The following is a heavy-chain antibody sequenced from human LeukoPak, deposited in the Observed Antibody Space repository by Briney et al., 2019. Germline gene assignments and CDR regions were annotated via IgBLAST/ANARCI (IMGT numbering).Heavy chain of an antibody. J-gene: IGHJ6*04. Sequence: GGSLRLSCAASGFTFSDYYMSWVRQAPGKGLEWVGFIRSKTYGETTEYAASVKGRFTISRDDSKSIAYLQMNSLKTEDTAVYYCRRADYYGSGSPISLDVWGKGTTVTVSS. D-gene: IGHD3-10*01. CDR2: IRSKTYGETT. CDR1: GFTFSDYY. V-gene: IGHV3-71*01. CDR3: RRADYYGSGSPISLDV.